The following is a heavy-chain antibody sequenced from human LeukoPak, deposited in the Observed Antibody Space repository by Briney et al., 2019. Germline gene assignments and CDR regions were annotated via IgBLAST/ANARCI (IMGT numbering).Heavy chain of an antibody. CDR1: GFTFSNNW. V-gene: IGHV3-7*01. CDR2: IKQDGSEK. Sequence: GGSLRLSCATSGFTFSNNWMSWVRQAPGKGLEWVANIKQDGSEKYYADSVKGRFTISRDTAKNSLYLQMNSLRAEDTAVYYCARLYGNHFDYWGQGTLVTVSS. CDR3: ARLYGNHFDY. J-gene: IGHJ4*02. D-gene: IGHD3-10*01.